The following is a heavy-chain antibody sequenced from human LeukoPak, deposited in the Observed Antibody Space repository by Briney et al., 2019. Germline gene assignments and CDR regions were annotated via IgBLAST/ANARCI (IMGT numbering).Heavy chain of an antibody. J-gene: IGHJ4*02. V-gene: IGHV1-8*01. CDR3: ATATFDYGDYAFDY. CDR2: MNPNSGNT. Sequence: GASVKVSCKASGYTLTSYDINWVRQATGQGLEWMGWMNPNSGNTGYAQKFQGRVTMTEDTSTDTAYMELSSLRSEDTAVYYCATATFDYGDYAFDYWGQGTLVTVSS. CDR1: GYTLTSYD. D-gene: IGHD4-17*01.